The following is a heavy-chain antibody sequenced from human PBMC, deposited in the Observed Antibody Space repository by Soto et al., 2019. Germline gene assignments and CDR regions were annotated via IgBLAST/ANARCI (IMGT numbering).Heavy chain of an antibody. V-gene: IGHV3-48*01. CDR1: GFTFSSYS. D-gene: IGHD3-9*01. J-gene: IGHJ3*02. CDR3: AILPGGYYDILTGADAFDI. CDR2: ISSSSSTI. Sequence: GGSLRLSCAASGFTFSSYSMNWVRQAPGKGLEWVSYISSSSSTIYYADSVKGRFTISRDNAKNSLYLQMNSLRAEDTAVYYCAILPGGYYDILTGADAFDIWGQGTMVTVSS.